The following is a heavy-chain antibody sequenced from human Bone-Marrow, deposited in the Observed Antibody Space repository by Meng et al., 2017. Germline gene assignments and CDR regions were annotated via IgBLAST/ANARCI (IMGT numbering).Heavy chain of an antibody. CDR1: GFTFSSYS. CDR3: AKGYCSSTSCYVDY. J-gene: IGHJ4*02. Sequence: GGSLRLSCAASGFTFSSYSMNWVRQAPGKGLEWVSSISSSSSYIYYADSVKGRFTISRDNAKNSLYLQMNGLRAEDMALYYCAKGYCSSTSCYVDYWGQGTLVTVSS. D-gene: IGHD2-2*01. V-gene: IGHV3-21*04. CDR2: ISSSSSYI.